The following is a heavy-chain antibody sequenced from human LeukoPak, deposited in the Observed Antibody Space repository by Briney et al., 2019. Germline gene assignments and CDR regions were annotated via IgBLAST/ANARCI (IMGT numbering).Heavy chain of an antibody. J-gene: IGHJ4*02. D-gene: IGHD5-18*01. CDR3: ARSRDVDTAMAS. CDR1: GSTFTGYY. V-gene: IGHV1-2*02. CDR2: LNPNSGGT. Sequence: ASVKVSFKASGSTFTGYYMHWLRQPPGQGREWMGWLNPNSGGTNYAKKFQGRVTMTTDTSISTAYMELSRLRSDDTAVYYCARSRDVDTAMASWGQGTLVTVSS.